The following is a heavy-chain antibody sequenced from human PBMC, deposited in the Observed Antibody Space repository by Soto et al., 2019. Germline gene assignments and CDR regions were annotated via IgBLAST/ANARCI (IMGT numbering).Heavy chain of an antibody. CDR2: ISYDGTNK. J-gene: IGHJ4*02. D-gene: IGHD1-1*01. CDR3: AGGYGLTYFDY. Sequence: QVQLVESGGGVVQPGRSLRLSCAASGFTFSSYGMHWVRQAPGKGLEWVAVISYDGTNKYYADSVKGRFTISRDNSKNTLYLQMNSLRAEDTAVYYCAGGYGLTYFDYWGQGTLDTVSS. CDR1: GFTFSSYG. V-gene: IGHV3-30*03.